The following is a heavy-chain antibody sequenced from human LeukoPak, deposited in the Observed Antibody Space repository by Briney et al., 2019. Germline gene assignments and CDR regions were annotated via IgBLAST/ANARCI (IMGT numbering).Heavy chain of an antibody. CDR2: IYYSGTT. V-gene: IGHV4-39*02. J-gene: IGHJ4*02. D-gene: IGHD6-19*01. CDR1: GGSISSSDYY. Sequence: PSETLSLTCTVSGGSISSSDYYWGWIRQPPGKGLQWIVSIYYSGTTFYNPSLRSRVTISVDTSKNQFSLKLSSVTAADTALYYCARDVAGAAVADDFDRWGQGTLVTVSS. CDR3: ARDVAGAAVADDFDR.